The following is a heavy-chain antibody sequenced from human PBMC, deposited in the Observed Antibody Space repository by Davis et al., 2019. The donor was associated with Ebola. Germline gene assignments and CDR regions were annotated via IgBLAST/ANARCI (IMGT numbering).Heavy chain of an antibody. CDR3: ARDMTTVTTRSFYGLDV. Sequence: MPSETLSLTCTVSGGSISSYYWSWIRQPPGKGLEWIGYIYYSGSTNYNPSLNSRVTISADTSQNQFSLKLSSVTAADTAVYFCARDMTTVTTRSFYGLDVWGQGTTVTVSS. CDR1: GGSISSYY. J-gene: IGHJ6*02. D-gene: IGHD4-17*01. CDR2: IYYSGST. V-gene: IGHV4-59*01.